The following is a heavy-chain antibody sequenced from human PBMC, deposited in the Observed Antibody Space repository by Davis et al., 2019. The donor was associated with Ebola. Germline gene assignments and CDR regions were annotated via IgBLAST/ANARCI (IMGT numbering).Heavy chain of an antibody. CDR1: GFTFSSHA. CDR2: ISGSGGST. Sequence: GESLKTSCAASGFTFSSHAMSWVRQAPGKGLEWVSAISGSGGSTYYADSVKGRFTISRDNSKNTLYLQMNSLRAEDTAVYYCTCTIQMAPTDYWGQGTLVTVSS. V-gene: IGHV3-23*01. D-gene: IGHD5-24*01. CDR3: TCTIQMAPTDY. J-gene: IGHJ4*02.